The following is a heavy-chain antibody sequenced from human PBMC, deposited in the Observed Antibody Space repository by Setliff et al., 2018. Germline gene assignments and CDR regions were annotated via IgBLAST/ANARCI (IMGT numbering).Heavy chain of an antibody. CDR1: GGSISSYY. CDR3: ARVSMYYNFWSGYYGERREYFDY. CDR2: IYYSGST. V-gene: IGHV4-59*01. D-gene: IGHD3-3*01. J-gene: IGHJ4*02. Sequence: SETLSLTCTVSGGSISSYYWSWIRQPPGKGLEWIGYIYYSGSTNYNPSLKSRVTISVDTSKNQFSLKLSSVTAADTAVYYCARVSMYYNFWSGYYGERREYFDYWGQGTLVTVSS.